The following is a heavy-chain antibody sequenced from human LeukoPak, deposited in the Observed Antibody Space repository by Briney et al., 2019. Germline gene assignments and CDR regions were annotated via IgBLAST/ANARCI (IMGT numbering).Heavy chain of an antibody. V-gene: IGHV1-46*01. CDR2: INPSGGST. CDR3: AGVLATVAEYFQH. CDR1: GYTFTSYY. D-gene: IGHD4/OR15-4a*01. J-gene: IGHJ1*01. Sequence: ASVKVCCKASGYTFTSYYMHWVRQAPGQGLEWMGIINPSGGSTTYAQMFQGRVTMTRDTSTRTVYMELSSLRSEDTAAYYCAGVLATVAEYFQHWGQGTLVTVSS.